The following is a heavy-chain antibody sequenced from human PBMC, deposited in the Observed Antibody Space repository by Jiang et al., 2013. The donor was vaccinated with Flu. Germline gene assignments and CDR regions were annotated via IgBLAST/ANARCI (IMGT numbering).Heavy chain of an antibody. CDR2: IDPTDSEA. V-gene: IGHV5-10-1*01. CDR3: ARSPRGFSYGDS. CDR1: GYSFSSYW. J-gene: IGHJ4*02. Sequence: GAEVKKPGESLRISCKGSGYSFSSYWITWVRQLPGKGLEWIGRIDPTDSEANYSPSFEGLVTFSVDKSINTAYLQWSGLKSSDSGIYFCARSPRGFSYGDSWGQGTLVSVSS. D-gene: IGHD5-18*01.